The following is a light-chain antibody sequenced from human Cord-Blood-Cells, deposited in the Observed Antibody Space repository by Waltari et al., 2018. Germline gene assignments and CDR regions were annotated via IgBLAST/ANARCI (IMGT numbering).Light chain of an antibody. V-gene: IGLV2-11*01. J-gene: IGLJ2*01. CDR2: DVS. CDR1: SSDVGGSNY. Sequence: QSALTQPRSVSGSPGQSVTISCTGTSSDVGGSNYVSWYQQHPGKAPNLMIYDVSKRPSGVPDRFSGSKSGNTASLTISGLQAEDEADYYCCSYAGSYTVFGGGTKLTVL. CDR3: CSYAGSYTV.